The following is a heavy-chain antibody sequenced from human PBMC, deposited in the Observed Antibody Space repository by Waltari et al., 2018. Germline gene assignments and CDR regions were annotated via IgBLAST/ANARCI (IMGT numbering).Heavy chain of an antibody. CDR3: ARDGVAAARLYYFDY. Sequence: EVQLVESGGGLVKPGGSLRLSCAASGFTFSSYSMNWVRQAPGKGLEWVSSISSSSSYIYYADSVKGRSTISRDNAKNSLYLQMNSLRAEDTAVYYCARDGVAAARLYYFDYWGQGTLVTVSS. J-gene: IGHJ4*02. D-gene: IGHD6-13*01. CDR1: GFTFSSYS. V-gene: IGHV3-21*01. CDR2: ISSSSSYI.